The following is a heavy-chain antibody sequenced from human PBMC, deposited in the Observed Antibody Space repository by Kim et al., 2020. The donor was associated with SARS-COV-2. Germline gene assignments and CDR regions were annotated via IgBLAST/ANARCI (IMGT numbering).Heavy chain of an antibody. V-gene: IGHV6-1*01. CDR2: TYYRSKWYK. J-gene: IGHJ4*02. CDR3: AREGRIAAAGDFDY. D-gene: IGHD6-13*01. CDR1: GNSVSSNSAT. Sequence: SQTLSLTCAISGNSVSSNSATWNWIRQSPSRGLEWLGRTYYRSKWYKDYAVSVKSRITINPDTSKNQFSLQLNSVTPDDTAAYYCAREGRIAAAGDFDYWGRGTLVTVSS.